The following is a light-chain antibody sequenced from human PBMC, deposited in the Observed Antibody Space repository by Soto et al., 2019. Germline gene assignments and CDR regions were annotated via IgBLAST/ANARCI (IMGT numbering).Light chain of an antibody. J-gene: IGKJ1*01. Sequence: DVVMTQSPLSLSVTLGQPASISCRSSQSLVYIDGNAYLNWFHQRPGQSPRRLIYTVSGRDSGVPERLSGSGSGTDFTVKLSSVGAEDVGIFYCMQGTHWPPTFGQGAKVEMK. CDR3: MQGTHWPPT. CDR1: QSLVYIDGNAY. CDR2: TVS. V-gene: IGKV2-30*01.